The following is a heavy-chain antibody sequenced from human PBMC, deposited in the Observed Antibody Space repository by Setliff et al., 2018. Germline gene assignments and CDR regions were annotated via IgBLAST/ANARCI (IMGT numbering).Heavy chain of an antibody. V-gene: IGHV3-7*01. CDR2: INQDGSGK. CDR1: GFSFSSFW. Sequence: HPGGSLRLSCAASGFSFSSFWMAWVRQSPGRGLEWVANINQDGSGKYYVDSVKGRFTISRDNAKNSLSLQMNGLRAEDTSVYYCAVIDWGENFYNMDVWGKGTTVTVSS. J-gene: IGHJ6*03. CDR3: AVIDWGENFYNMDV. D-gene: IGHD7-27*01.